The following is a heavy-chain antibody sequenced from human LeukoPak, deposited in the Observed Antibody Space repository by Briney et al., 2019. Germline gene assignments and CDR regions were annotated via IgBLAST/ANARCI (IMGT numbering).Heavy chain of an antibody. CDR3: AGGFSDYDGTDYAILKY. J-gene: IGHJ4*02. CDR2: MNPNSGAT. CDR1: GYTFTTYE. V-gene: IGHV1-8*01. Sequence: ASVKVSCKASGYTFTTYEIDWVRQAPGQGLEWMGWMNPNSGATAYAQKFQGRVTMTRDTSITTAYMELSSLISEDTAVYYCAGGFSDYDGTDYAILKYWGQGTLVTVSS. D-gene: IGHD3-22*01.